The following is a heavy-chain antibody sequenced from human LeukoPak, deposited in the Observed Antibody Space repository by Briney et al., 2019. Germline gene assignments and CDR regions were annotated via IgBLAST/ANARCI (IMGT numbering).Heavy chain of an antibody. V-gene: IGHV4-34*01. CDR3: ARDLGYYDSSGYTDY. Sequence: SETLSLTCAVYGGSFSGYYWSWIRQPPWKGLEWIGEINHSGSTNYNPSLKSRVTISVDTSKNQFSLKLSSVTAADTAVYYCARDLGYYDSSGYTDYWGQGTLVTVSS. J-gene: IGHJ4*02. CDR2: INHSGST. D-gene: IGHD3-22*01. CDR1: GGSFSGYY.